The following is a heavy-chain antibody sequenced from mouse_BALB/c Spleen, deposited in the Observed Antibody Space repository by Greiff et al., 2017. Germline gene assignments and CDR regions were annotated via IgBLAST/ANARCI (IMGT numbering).Heavy chain of an antibody. CDR3: ARARDYAQGLAY. D-gene: IGHD1-1*02. CDR2: ISTYYGNT. J-gene: IGHJ3*01. CDR1: GYTFTDYA. V-gene: IGHV1-67*01. Sequence: VKLMESGPELVRPGVSVKISCKGSGYTFTDYAMHWVKQSHAKSLEWIGVISTYYGNTNYNQKFKGKATMTVDKSSSTAYMELARLTSEDSAIYYCARARDYAQGLAYWGQGTLVTVSA.